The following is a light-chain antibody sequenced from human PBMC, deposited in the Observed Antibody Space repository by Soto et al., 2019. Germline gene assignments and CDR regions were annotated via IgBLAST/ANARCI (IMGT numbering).Light chain of an antibody. Sequence: EIVLTQSPATLSVSPGERATLSCRASQSVSSNLAWYQQKPGQAPRLVIYGASIRATGIPARFSGSGSGTEFTLTISSLQSEDFAVYYCQHYNKLPLTFGGGAKVEIK. V-gene: IGKV3-15*01. CDR1: QSVSSN. CDR3: QHYNKLPLT. CDR2: GAS. J-gene: IGKJ4*01.